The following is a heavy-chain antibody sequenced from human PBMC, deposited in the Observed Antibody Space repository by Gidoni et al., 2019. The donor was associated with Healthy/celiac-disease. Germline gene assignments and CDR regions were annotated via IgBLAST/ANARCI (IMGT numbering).Heavy chain of an antibody. Sequence: QVQLQQWGAELLKPSETLSLTCAVYGGSFSGDYSSWIRQPPGKGLEWIGEINHSGSTNYNPSLKSRVTIAVDTSKNQCSLKLSSVTAADTAVYYCAREVLLWFGEFEMPPIHNWFDPWGQGTLVTVSS. J-gene: IGHJ5*02. D-gene: IGHD3-10*01. CDR1: GGSFSGDY. V-gene: IGHV4-34*01. CDR3: AREVLLWFGEFEMPPIHNWFDP. CDR2: INHSGST.